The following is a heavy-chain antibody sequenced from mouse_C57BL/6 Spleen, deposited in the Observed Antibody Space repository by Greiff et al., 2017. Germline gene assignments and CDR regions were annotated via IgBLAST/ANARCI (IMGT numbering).Heavy chain of an antibody. Sequence: VQLQQSGPELVKPGASVKISCKASGYTFTDYYMNWVKQSHGKSLEWIGDINPNNGGTSYNQKFKGKATLTVDKSSSTAYMELRSLTSEDSAVYYCALLVWYFDVWGTGTTVTVSS. CDR2: INPNNGGT. J-gene: IGHJ1*03. CDR1: GYTFTDYY. V-gene: IGHV1-26*01. D-gene: IGHD2-1*01. CDR3: ALLVWYFDV.